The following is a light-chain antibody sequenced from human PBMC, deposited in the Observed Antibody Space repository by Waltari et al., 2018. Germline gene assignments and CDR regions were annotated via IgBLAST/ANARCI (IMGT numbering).Light chain of an antibody. J-gene: IGLJ2*01. CDR1: KLGNKY. V-gene: IGLV3-1*01. CDR3: QAWDNNTVI. Sequence: SYELTQPPSVSVSPGQTASITCSGDKLGNKYVCWYHQTPGQSPVLVIYQNIRRPSGIPKRFSGSNSGNTATLTISGTQAVDEADYYCQAWDNNTVIFGGGTKLTVL. CDR2: QNI.